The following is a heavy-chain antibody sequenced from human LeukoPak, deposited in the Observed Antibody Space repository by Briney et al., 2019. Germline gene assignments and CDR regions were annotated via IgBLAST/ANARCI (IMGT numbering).Heavy chain of an antibody. J-gene: IGHJ3*02. D-gene: IGHD3-22*01. CDR2: ISAYNGNT. CDR3: ARALYYYDTLDAFDI. V-gene: IGHV1-18*01. Sequence: ASVKVSCKASGYTFTSYGISWVRQAPGQGLEWMGWISAYNGNTNYAQKLQGRVTMTTDTSTSTAYMELRSLRSDDTAVYYCARALYYYDTLDAFDIWGQGTMVTVSS. CDR1: GYTFTSYG.